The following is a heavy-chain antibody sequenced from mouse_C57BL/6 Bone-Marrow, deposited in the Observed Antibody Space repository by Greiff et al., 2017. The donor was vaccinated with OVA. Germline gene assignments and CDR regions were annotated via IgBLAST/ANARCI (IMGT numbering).Heavy chain of an antibody. D-gene: IGHD2-4*01. V-gene: IGHV5-6*01. CDR1: GFTFSSYG. J-gene: IGHJ4*01. Sequence: EVNVVESGGDLVKPGGSLKLSCAASGFTFSSYGMSWVRQTPDKRLEWVATISSGGSYTYYPDSVKGRFTISRDNAKNTLYLQMSSLKSEDTAMYYCARIRLRDYAMDYWGQGTSVTVSS. CDR2: ISSGGSYT. CDR3: ARIRLRDYAMDY.